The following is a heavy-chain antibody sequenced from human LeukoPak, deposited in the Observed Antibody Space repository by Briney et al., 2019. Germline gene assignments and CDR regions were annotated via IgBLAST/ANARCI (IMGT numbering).Heavy chain of an antibody. V-gene: IGHV4-61*02. J-gene: IGHJ4*02. CDR2: IYTSGST. D-gene: IGHD3-10*01. Sequence: SETLSLTCTVSGGSISSGSYYWSWIRQPAGKGLEWIGRIYTSGSTNYNPSLKSRVTISIDTSKNQFSLKLSSVTAADTAVYYCASDREVYGSGSYYSHLDYWGQGTLVTVSS. CDR3: ASDREVYGSGSYYSHLDY. CDR1: GGSISSGSYY.